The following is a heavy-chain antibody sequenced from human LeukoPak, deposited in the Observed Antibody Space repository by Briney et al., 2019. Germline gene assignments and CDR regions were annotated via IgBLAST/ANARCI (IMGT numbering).Heavy chain of an antibody. J-gene: IGHJ5*02. D-gene: IGHD3-10*01. CDR1: GYTITSYG. Sequence: ASVKVSCKASGYTITSYGISWVRQAPGQGLEWMGWISAYNGNTNYAQKLQGRVTMTTDTSTSTAYMELRSLRSDDTAVYYCAREWEYYYGSGSSYNWFDPWGQGTLVTVSS. CDR3: AREWEYYYGSGSSYNWFDP. V-gene: IGHV1-18*04. CDR2: ISAYNGNT.